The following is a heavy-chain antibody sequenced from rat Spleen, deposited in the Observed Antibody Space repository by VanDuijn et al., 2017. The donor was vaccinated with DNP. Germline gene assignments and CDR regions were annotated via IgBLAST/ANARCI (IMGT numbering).Heavy chain of an antibody. CDR3: ARRGLRRTIDA. J-gene: IGHJ4*01. CDR1: GFSFASFP. CDR2: ISPSGGST. V-gene: IGHV5-46*01. Sequence: EVQLVESGGDLVQPGRSMNLSCAASGFSFASFPMAWVRQAPTRDLEWVASISPSGGSTYYRDSVKGRFTVSRDNAKSSLYLQMDSLRSEDTATYYCARRGLRRTIDAWGQGTSVTVSS. D-gene: IGHD1-11*01.